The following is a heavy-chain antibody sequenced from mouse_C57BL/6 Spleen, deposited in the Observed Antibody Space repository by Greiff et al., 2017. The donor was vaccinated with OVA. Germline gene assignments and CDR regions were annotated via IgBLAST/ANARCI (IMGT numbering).Heavy chain of an antibody. Sequence: EVQVVESGGGLVQPKGSLKLSCAASGFSFNTYAMNWVRQAPGKGLEWVARIRSKSNNYATYYADSVKDRFTISRDDSESMLYLQMNNLKTEDTAMYYCVRHHYYGDAMDYWGQGTSVTVSS. V-gene: IGHV10-1*01. J-gene: IGHJ4*01. CDR2: IRSKSNNYAT. CDR3: VRHHYYGDAMDY. D-gene: IGHD2-1*01. CDR1: GFSFNTYA.